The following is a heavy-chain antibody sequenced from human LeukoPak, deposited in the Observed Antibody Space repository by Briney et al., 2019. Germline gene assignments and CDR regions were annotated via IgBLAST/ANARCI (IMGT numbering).Heavy chain of an antibody. CDR3: ARDTIVGATRGAFDI. V-gene: IGHV3-21*01. CDR1: GFTSSSYS. D-gene: IGHD1-26*01. J-gene: IGHJ3*02. Sequence: GGSLRLSCAASGFTSSSYSMNWVRQAPGKGLEWVSSISSSSSYIYYADSVKGRFTISRDNAKNSLYLQMNSLRAEDTAVYYCARDTIVGATRGAFDIWGQGTMVTVSS. CDR2: ISSSSSYI.